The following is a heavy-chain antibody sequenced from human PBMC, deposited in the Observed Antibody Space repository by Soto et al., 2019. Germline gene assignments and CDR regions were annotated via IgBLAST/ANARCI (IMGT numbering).Heavy chain of an antibody. D-gene: IGHD6-6*01. Sequence: GGSLRLSCAASGFTFSSYGMHWVRQAPGKGLEWVAVIWSDGSNKYYADSVKGRFTNSRDNSKNTLYLQMNSLRAEDTAVYYCARDIAAHAYAAPNASRYYYYGMDVWGQGTTVTVSS. CDR1: GFTFSSYG. CDR2: IWSDGSNK. J-gene: IGHJ6*02. V-gene: IGHV3-33*01. CDR3: ARDIAAHAYAAPNASRYYYYGMDV.